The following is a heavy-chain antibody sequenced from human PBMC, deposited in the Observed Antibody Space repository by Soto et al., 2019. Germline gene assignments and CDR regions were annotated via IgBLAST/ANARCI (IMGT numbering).Heavy chain of an antibody. CDR1: GYSISSGYY. Sequence: SETLSLTCAVSGYSISSGYYWGWIRQPPGKGLEWIGSIYHSGSTYYNPSLKSRVTISVDTSKNQFSLKLSSVTAADTAVYYCARVLDFWSGYYQDVWGQGTTVTVSS. D-gene: IGHD3-3*01. CDR3: ARVLDFWSGYYQDV. CDR2: IYHSGST. V-gene: IGHV4-38-2*01. J-gene: IGHJ6*02.